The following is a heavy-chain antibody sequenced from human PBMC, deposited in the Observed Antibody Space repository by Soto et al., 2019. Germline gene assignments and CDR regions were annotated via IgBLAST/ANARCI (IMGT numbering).Heavy chain of an antibody. V-gene: IGHV4-59*01. D-gene: IGHD2-15*01. CDR2: IYYSGST. Sequence: PSETLSLTCTVSGGSISSYYWSWIRQPPGKGLEWIGYIYYSGSTNYNPSPKSRVTISVDTSKNQFSLKLSSVTAADTAVYYCARAFYSWFDPWGQGTLVTVSS. CDR1: GGSISSYY. CDR3: ARAFYSWFDP. J-gene: IGHJ5*02.